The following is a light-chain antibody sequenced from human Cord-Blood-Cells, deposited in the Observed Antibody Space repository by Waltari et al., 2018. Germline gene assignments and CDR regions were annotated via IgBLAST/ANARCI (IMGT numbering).Light chain of an antibody. Sequence: DILMTQSPSSLSASVGDRVTITCQASQDISNYLNWYQQKPGKAPKLLIYDASNLETGVPSRFSGSGSGTDFTFTSSSLQPEDIATYYCQQYDNLLTFGGGTKVESK. CDR3: QQYDNLLT. CDR2: DAS. J-gene: IGKJ4*01. V-gene: IGKV1-33*01. CDR1: QDISNY.